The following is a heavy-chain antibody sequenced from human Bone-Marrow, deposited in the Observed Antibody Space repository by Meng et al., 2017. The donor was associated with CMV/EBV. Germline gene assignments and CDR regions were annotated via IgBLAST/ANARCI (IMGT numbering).Heavy chain of an antibody. CDR1: GGTFSSYT. CDR3: AREGRLVVPAAVWFDP. Sequence: SVKVSCKASGGTFSSYTISWVRQAPGQGLEWMGRIIPILGIANYAQKFQGRVTITADKSTSTAYMELSSLRSEDTAVYYCAREGRLVVPAAVWFDPWGQGTLVTVSS. J-gene: IGHJ5*02. CDR2: IIPILGIA. D-gene: IGHD2-2*01. V-gene: IGHV1-69*04.